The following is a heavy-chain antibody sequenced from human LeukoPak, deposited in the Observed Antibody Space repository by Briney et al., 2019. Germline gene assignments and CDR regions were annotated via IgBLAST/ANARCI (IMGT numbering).Heavy chain of an antibody. CDR1: GGSISSSSYY. V-gene: IGHV4-39*01. D-gene: IGHD6-6*01. J-gene: IGHJ6*03. Sequence: SETMSLTCTVSGGSISSSSYYWGWIRQPPGKGLEWIGSIYYSGSTYYNPSLKSRVHISVDTSKNQLSLKLSSVTAADTAVYYCARLRNHSSSWVYYYYYMDVWGKGTTVTVSS. CDR3: ARLRNHSSSWVYYYYYMDV. CDR2: IYYSGST.